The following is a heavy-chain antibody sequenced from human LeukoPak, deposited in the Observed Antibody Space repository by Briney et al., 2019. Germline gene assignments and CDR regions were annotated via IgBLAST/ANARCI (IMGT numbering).Heavy chain of an antibody. CDR1: GGSFSGYY. CDR3: ARGRIKYYYGSGSYFPYYYYYMDV. D-gene: IGHD3-10*01. V-gene: IGHV4-34*01. Sequence: PSETLSLTCAVYGGSFSGYYWSWIRQPPGKGLEWIGEINNGRSNNYNPSLKSRVTISVDTSKNQFSLKLSSVTAADTAVYYCARGRIKYYYGSGSYFPYYYYYMDVWGKGTPVTVSS. J-gene: IGHJ6*03. CDR2: INNGRSN.